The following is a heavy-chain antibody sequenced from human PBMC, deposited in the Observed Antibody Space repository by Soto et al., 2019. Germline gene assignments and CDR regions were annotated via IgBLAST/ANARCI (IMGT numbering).Heavy chain of an antibody. V-gene: IGHV3-21*01. J-gene: IGHJ4*02. CDR2: VSKSGYA. Sequence: KPGGSRRRSCTVSGFTFNNYVINWVRQAPGKGLEWVSSVSKSGYAYYSDSVKGRFTISRDNAKNSVSLQMNTLRVEDTAVYYCAREDSIIIPAVSDFWGQGTLVTVSS. D-gene: IGHD3-22*01. CDR3: AREDSIIIPAVSDF. CDR1: GFTFNNYV.